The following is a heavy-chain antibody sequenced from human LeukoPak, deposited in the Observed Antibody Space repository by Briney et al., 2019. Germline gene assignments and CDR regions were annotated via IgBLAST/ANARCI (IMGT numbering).Heavy chain of an antibody. D-gene: IGHD3-22*01. CDR1: GYTFTGYY. Sequence: ASVKVSCKASGYTFTGYYMHWVRQAPGQGLEWMGWINPNSGGTNYAQKFQGRVTITRNTSISTAYMELSSLRSEDTAVYYCATVPRTSSGYYYPGYFDYWGQGTLVTVSS. V-gene: IGHV1-2*02. J-gene: IGHJ4*02. CDR3: ATVPRTSSGYYYPGYFDY. CDR2: INPNSGGT.